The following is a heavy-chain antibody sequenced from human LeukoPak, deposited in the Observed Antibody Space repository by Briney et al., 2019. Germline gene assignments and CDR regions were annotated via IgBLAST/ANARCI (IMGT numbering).Heavy chain of an antibody. CDR2: IYPGDSDT. J-gene: IGHJ4*02. CDR3: ARLGPPDCGGDCYSDY. D-gene: IGHD2-21*02. V-gene: IGHV5-51*01. CDR1: GYNFTTYW. Sequence: GESLKISCNGSGYNFTTYWIGWVRQLPAKGLEWMAMIYPGDSDTRYSPSFQGQVPISADKSIPTAYLQWSSLRASDTAMYYCARLGPPDCGGDCYSDYWGQGTLSTVSS.